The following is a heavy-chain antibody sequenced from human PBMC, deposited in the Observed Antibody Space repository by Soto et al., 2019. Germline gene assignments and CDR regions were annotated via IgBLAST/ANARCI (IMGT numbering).Heavy chain of an antibody. D-gene: IGHD7-27*01. Sequence: TGGSLRLSCAASGLTFSSYVMSFFRQTPGKGLEWVSAISGSGSDTYYAVSVKGRFTISRDNSKNTLYLQMNSLRAEDTAVYYCAKRRGDGYFDLWGRGTLVTVSS. V-gene: IGHV3-23*01. CDR2: ISGSGSDT. CDR1: GLTFSSYV. J-gene: IGHJ2*01. CDR3: AKRRGDGYFDL.